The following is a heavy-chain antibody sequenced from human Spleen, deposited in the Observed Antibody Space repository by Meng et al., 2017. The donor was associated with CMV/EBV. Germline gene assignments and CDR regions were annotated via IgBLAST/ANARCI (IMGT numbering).Heavy chain of an antibody. CDR1: FNSYT. CDR2: IIPKFGTT. D-gene: IGHD1-1*01. Sequence: FNSYTFRWVRQAPGQGLEWVGGIIPKFGTTNYAQKFQGRVTITTDESTSTAYMELSSLRSEDTAVYYCASRATTGTRGAYFYYGMDVWGQGTTVTVSS. CDR3: ASRATTGTRGAYFYYGMDV. V-gene: IGHV1-69*05. J-gene: IGHJ6*02.